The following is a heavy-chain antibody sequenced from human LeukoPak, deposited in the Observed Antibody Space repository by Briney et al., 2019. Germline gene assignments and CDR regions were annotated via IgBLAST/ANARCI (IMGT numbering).Heavy chain of an antibody. CDR2: INHSGST. D-gene: IGHD4-11*01. CDR1: GGSFSGYY. Sequence: SETLSLTCAVYGGSFSGYYWGWIRQPPGKGLEWIGEINHSGSTNYNPSLKSRVTISVDTSKNQFSLKLSSVTAADTAVYYCARRVPLTNFDYWGQGTLVTVSS. V-gene: IGHV4-34*01. CDR3: ARRVPLTNFDY. J-gene: IGHJ4*02.